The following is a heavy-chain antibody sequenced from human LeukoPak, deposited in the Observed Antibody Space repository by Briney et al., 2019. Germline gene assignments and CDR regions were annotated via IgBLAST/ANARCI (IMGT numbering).Heavy chain of an antibody. J-gene: IGHJ3*02. D-gene: IGHD6-13*01. Sequence: SETLSLTCAVSGGSISSSNWWSWVRQPPGKGLEWIGEIYHSGSTNYNPSLKSRVTISVDKSKNQFSLKLSSVTAADTAVYYSASAARIGIAAAGRTHAFDIWGQGTMVTVSS. CDR2: IYHSGST. CDR1: GGSISSSNW. CDR3: ASAARIGIAAAGRTHAFDI. V-gene: IGHV4-4*02.